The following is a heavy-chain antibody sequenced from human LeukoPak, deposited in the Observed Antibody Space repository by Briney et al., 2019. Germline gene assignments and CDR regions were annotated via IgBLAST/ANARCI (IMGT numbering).Heavy chain of an antibody. J-gene: IGHJ4*02. Sequence: GGSLRLSCAASGFTFSSYAMSWVRQAPGKGLEWVSAISGSGGSTYHADSVKGRFTISRDNSKGTLYLQMNSLRAEDTAVYYCAKLPSDCSGGSCNEDYWGQGTLVTVSS. CDR1: GFTFSSYA. V-gene: IGHV3-23*01. CDR2: ISGSGGST. CDR3: AKLPSDCSGGSCNEDY. D-gene: IGHD2-15*01.